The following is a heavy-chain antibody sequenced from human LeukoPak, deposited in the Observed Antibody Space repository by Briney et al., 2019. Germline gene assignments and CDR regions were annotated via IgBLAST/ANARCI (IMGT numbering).Heavy chain of an antibody. CDR1: GYSFTTYW. CDR3: ARRQGCSSSSCPPDY. D-gene: IGHD2-2*01. Sequence: GESLKISCRGSGYSFTTYWIGWARQMPGKGLEWMGIIYPGDSDTRYTPSFQGQVTMSADESINTAYLQWSSLRASDTAMYYCARRQGCSSSSCPPDYWGQGTLVTVSP. V-gene: IGHV5-51*01. CDR2: IYPGDSDT. J-gene: IGHJ4*02.